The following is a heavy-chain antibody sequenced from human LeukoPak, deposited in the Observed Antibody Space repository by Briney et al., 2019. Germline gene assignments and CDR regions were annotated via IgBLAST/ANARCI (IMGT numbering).Heavy chain of an antibody. V-gene: IGHV3-11*01. Sequence: GGSLRLSCTASGFTFSDYYMSWIRQAPGKGLEWVSYVSSNYGTIYYADSLKGRFTISRDSAKNSLYLQMNSLRVEDTAVYYCARGPQSYSSSWYVAYWGQGTLVTVSS. CDR3: ARGPQSYSSSWYVAY. CDR2: VSSNYGTI. CDR1: GFTFSDYY. J-gene: IGHJ4*02. D-gene: IGHD6-13*01.